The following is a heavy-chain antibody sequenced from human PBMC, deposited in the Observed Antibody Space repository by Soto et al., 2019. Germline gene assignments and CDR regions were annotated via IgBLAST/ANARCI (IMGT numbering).Heavy chain of an antibody. CDR3: AKDRASSWEGPS. Sequence: PGGSLRLSCAASGFTFSNAWMSWVRQAPGKGLEWVAVIWYDGSNKYYADSVKGRFTIPRDNSKNTLYLQMSSLRAEDTAVYYCAKDRASSWEGPSWGQGTLVTVSS. V-gene: IGHV3-33*06. D-gene: IGHD6-13*01. CDR1: GFTFSNAW. J-gene: IGHJ4*02. CDR2: IWYDGSNK.